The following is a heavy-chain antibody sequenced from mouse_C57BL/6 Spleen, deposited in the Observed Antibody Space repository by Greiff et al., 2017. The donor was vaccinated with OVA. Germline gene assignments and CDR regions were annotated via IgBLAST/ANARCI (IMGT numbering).Heavy chain of an antibody. CDR2: INPNNGGT. Sequence: EVQLQQSGPELVKPGASVKISCKASGYTFTDYYMNWVKQSHGKSLEWIGDINPNNGGTSYNQKFKGKATLTVDKSSSTAYMELRSLTSEDSAVYYCARSTRITEAWFADWGKGTLVTVSA. CDR3: ARSTRITEAWFAD. J-gene: IGHJ3*01. CDR1: GYTFTDYY. D-gene: IGHD2-4*01. V-gene: IGHV1-26*01.